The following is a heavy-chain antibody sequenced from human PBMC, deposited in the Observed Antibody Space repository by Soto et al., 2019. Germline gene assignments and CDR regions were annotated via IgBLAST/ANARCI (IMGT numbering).Heavy chain of an antibody. D-gene: IGHD3-3*01. V-gene: IGHV1-69*06. Sequence: QVQLVQSGAEVKKPGSSVKVSCKASGDSFSAHAVSWVRQAPGQGPEWMGAIIPIFGTRHYAQKFQGRVTITADKSTSTAYMELSSLRSEDTAIYYCARDSGYDFWSGSFRVHYFDYWGQGTLVNVSS. CDR2: IIPIFGTR. CDR3: ARDSGYDFWSGSFRVHYFDY. J-gene: IGHJ4*02. CDR1: GDSFSAHA.